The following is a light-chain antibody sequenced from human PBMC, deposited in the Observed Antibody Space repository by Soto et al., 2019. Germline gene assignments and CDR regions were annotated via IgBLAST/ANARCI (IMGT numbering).Light chain of an antibody. Sequence: DIQMTQSPSTLSASVGDRVSITCRASESIRSWLAWYQQKPGRAPKLLIYKASSLESGVPSRFSGGGSGTEFALTISSLQPDDFATYYCQQYNNYWTFGQGTKVEI. V-gene: IGKV1-5*03. CDR3: QQYNNYWT. CDR2: KAS. J-gene: IGKJ1*01. CDR1: ESIRSW.